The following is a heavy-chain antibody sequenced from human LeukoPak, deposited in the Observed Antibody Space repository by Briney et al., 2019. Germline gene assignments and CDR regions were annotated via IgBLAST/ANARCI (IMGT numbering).Heavy chain of an antibody. V-gene: IGHV3-23*01. CDR3: AKINGPILTGKLDC. J-gene: IGHJ4*02. D-gene: IGHD3-9*01. Sequence: GGSLRLSCAASGFTFSNIAVTWVRQAPGERLEWVSTISGSGESTYYTDSLKGRFTISRDNSRNTVYLHMNSLSAEDTAVYYCAKINGPILTGKLDCWGQGTLVTVSS. CDR2: ISGSGEST. CDR1: GFTFSNIA.